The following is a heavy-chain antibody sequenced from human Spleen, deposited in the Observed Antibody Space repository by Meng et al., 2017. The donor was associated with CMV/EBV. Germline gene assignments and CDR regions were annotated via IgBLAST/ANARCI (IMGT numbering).Heavy chain of an antibody. Sequence: CKASGYTLTNYGISWVRQAPGQGLEWMGWISAYNGNTSYAQKLQGSVTRTTDTSTSTAYMELRSLTADDTGVYYCAKSLRCDNWFDPWGQGTLVTVSS. CDR3: AKSLRCDNWFDP. CDR1: GYTLTNYG. D-gene: IGHD4-17*01. V-gene: IGHV1-18*01. CDR2: ISAYNGNT. J-gene: IGHJ5*02.